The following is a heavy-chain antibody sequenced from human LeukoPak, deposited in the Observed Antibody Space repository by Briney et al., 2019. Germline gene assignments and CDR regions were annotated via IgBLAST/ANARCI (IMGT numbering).Heavy chain of an antibody. CDR2: ISGSGGST. CDR1: GFTFSSYA. D-gene: IGHD7-27*01. CDR3: AKDYTPHWGFSLGY. J-gene: IGHJ4*02. Sequence: QPGGSLRLSCAASGFTFSSYAMSWVRQAPGKGLEWVSAISGSGGSTYYADSVKGRFTISRDNSKNTLYLQMNSLRAEDTAVYYCAKDYTPHWGFSLGYWGQGTLVTVSS. V-gene: IGHV3-23*01.